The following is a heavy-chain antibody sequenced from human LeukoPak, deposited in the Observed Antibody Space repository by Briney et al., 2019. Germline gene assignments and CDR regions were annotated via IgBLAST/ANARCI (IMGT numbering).Heavy chain of an antibody. J-gene: IGHJ6*02. V-gene: IGHV4-34*01. CDR1: GGSFSGYY. D-gene: IGHD4-17*01. CDR2: INHSGST. CDR3: ARGRGSTTYYYYYYGMDV. Sequence: SETLSLTCAVYGGSFSGYYWSWIRQPPGKGLEWIGEINHSGSTNYNPSLKSRVTISVDTSKNQFSLKLSSVTAADTAVYYCARGRGSTTYYYYYYGMDVWSQGTTVTVSS.